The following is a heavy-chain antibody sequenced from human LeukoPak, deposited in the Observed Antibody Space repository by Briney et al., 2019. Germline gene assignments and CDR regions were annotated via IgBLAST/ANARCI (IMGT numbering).Heavy chain of an antibody. CDR3: ARHVWGSYRLKVSYYYYYMDV. D-gene: IGHD3-16*02. Sequence: PSETLSLTCAVYGGSFSGYYWSWIRQPPGKGLEWIGEINHSGSTNYNPSLKSRVTISVDTSKNQFSLKLSSVTAADTAVYYCARHVWGSYRLKVSYYYYYMDVWGKGTTVTISS. V-gene: IGHV4-34*01. CDR2: INHSGST. J-gene: IGHJ6*03. CDR1: GGSFSGYY.